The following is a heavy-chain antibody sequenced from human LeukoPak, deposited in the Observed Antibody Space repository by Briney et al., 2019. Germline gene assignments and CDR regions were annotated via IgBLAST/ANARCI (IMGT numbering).Heavy chain of an antibody. V-gene: IGHV4-30-2*01. D-gene: IGHD3-10*01. CDR3: ARVSTDGSGSYYNFGFDY. Sequence: SQTLSLTCTVSGGSISSGGYYWSWIRQPPGKGLEWIGYIYHSGSTYYNPSLKSRVTISVDTSKNQFSLKLSSVTAADTAVYYCARVSTDGSGSYYNFGFDYWGQGTLVTVSS. CDR2: IYHSGST. J-gene: IGHJ4*02. CDR1: GGSISSGGYY.